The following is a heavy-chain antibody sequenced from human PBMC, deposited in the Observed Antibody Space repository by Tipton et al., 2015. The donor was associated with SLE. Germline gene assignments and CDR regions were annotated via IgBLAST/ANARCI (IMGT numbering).Heavy chain of an antibody. J-gene: IGHJ4*02. CDR1: GGSISNHY. V-gene: IGHV4-59*11. Sequence: LRLSCTVSGGSISNHYWSWIRQRPGKGLEWIGNIYYIGSTNINPSLKSRVTISVATSKNQFSLKLSSVTAADTALYYCARGHSGGYYFVYLVQGTPVTVSS. D-gene: IGHD2-15*01. CDR2: IYYIGST. CDR3: ARGHSGGYYFVY.